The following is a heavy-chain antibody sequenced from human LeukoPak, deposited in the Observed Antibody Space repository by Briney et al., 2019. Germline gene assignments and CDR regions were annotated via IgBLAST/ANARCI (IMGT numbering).Heavy chain of an antibody. D-gene: IGHD3-22*01. CDR1: GFIFDDYG. J-gene: IGHJ4*02. CDR3: ARNYLDSNGYLKLHYFYH. Sequence: PGGSLSLACAASGFIFDDYGMTWVRQVPGKGLEWVSSIIWNGVDTDYAESVKGRFTISRDNAKNFLYLQMSSLRAEDTAFYYCARNYLDSNGYLKLHYFYHWGQRTLVTVSS. V-gene: IGHV3-20*04. CDR2: IIWNGVDT.